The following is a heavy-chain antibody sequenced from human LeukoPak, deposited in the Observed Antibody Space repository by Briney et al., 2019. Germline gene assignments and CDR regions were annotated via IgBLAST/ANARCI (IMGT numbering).Heavy chain of an antibody. CDR2: ISGSGGST. CDR1: GFTFSSYA. D-gene: IGHD2-21*02. CDR3: AKHGCGGDCYPNDAFDI. V-gene: IGHV3-23*01. Sequence: GGSLRLSCAASGFTFSSYAMSWVRQAPGKGLEWVSAISGSGGSTYYADSVKGRFTISRDNSKNTLYLQMNSLRAEDTAVYYCAKHGCGGDCYPNDAFDIWGQGTMVTVSS. J-gene: IGHJ3*02.